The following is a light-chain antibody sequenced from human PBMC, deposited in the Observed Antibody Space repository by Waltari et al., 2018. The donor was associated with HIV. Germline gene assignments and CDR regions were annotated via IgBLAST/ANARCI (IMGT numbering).Light chain of an antibody. J-gene: IGKJ5*01. V-gene: IGKV3-15*01. Sequence: EILMTQSPATLSVSQGARATLSCRASQTIRSNLAWYQQKPGQAPRLLLYDAPTRATGIPARFSGSGSGTEFTLTITSLQSEDFAVYYCQQYNNWPPITFGQGTRLEIK. CDR3: QQYNNWPPIT. CDR1: QTIRSN. CDR2: DAP.